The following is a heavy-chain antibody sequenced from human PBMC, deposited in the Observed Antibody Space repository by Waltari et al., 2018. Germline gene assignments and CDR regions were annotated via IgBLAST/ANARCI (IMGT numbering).Heavy chain of an antibody. CDR2: IKPDGSVR. D-gene: IGHD5-12*01. CDR3: ARDRGWLQFDY. Sequence: EVQLVESGGGLVHPGGTLSLSCAASGFTFGTSWMNWVRQAPGRGPEWVANIKPDGSVRSYVDFVRGRFTISRDNAKSSLYLQINSLTVEDTAIYYCARDRGWLQFDYWGQGALVIVSS. J-gene: IGHJ4*02. V-gene: IGHV3-7*04. CDR1: GFTFGTSW.